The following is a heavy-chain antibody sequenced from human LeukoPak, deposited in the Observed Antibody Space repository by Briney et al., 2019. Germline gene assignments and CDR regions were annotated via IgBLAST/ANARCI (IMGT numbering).Heavy chain of an antibody. J-gene: IGHJ4*02. CDR1: GFTFSSYA. CDR2: ISASGGNT. D-gene: IGHD3-3*01. V-gene: IGHV3-23*01. CDR3: AKGSDWSGYYFD. Sequence: PGGSLRLSCAASGFTFSSYAMSWVRQAPGKGLEWVSAISASGGNTYYTDSVKGRFTISRDNSKNTLYLQMNSLRAEDTAVYYCAKGSDWSGYYFDWGQGTLVTVSS.